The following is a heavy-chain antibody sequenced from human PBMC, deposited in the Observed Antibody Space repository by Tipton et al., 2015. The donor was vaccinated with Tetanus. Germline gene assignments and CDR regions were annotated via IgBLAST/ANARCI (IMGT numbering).Heavy chain of an antibody. V-gene: IGHV4-59*01. CDR3: ARDTRKRPKFYYAMDV. CDR1: GASISSYY. CDR2: IYYNGST. J-gene: IGHJ6*02. Sequence: TLSLTCSVSGASISSYYWNWIRQVPGKGLEWIGNIYYNGSTNYNPSLKSRVTISIDTSNDQFSLKLSSVTPADTAVYHCARDTRKRPKFYYAMDVWGQGTTVTVSS.